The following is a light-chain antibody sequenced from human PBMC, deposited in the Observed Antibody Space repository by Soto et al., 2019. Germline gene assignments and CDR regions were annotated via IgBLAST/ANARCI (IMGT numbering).Light chain of an antibody. V-gene: IGKV3-20*01. CDR2: GTS. Sequence: EIVLTQSPGTLSLSPGERATLFCRASQSISSSNLAWYQQKPGQAPRLLIYGTSSRATGIADRFSGSGSGTDFTLTISRLEPEDFAVYYCQQYANSPLTFGGGTRVESK. J-gene: IGKJ4*01. CDR3: QQYANSPLT. CDR1: QSISSSN.